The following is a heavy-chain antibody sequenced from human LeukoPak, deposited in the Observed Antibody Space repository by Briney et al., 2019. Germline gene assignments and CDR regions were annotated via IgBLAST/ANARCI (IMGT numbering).Heavy chain of an antibody. CDR1: GGSISSYY. V-gene: IGHV4-4*07. CDR3: ARGGSSGYYYG. Sequence: SETLSLTCTVSGGSISSYYWSWIRQPAGKGLEWIGRLYTSGSTNYNPSPKSRVTMSVDTSKNQFSLKLTSMTAADTAVYYCARGGSSGYYYGWGQGTLVAVSS. J-gene: IGHJ4*02. D-gene: IGHD3-22*01. CDR2: LYTSGST.